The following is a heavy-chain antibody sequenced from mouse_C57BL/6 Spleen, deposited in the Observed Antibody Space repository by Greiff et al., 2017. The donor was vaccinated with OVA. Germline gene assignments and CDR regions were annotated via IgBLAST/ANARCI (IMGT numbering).Heavy chain of an antibody. V-gene: IGHV5-6*01. CDR3: ARHEATDAMDY. Sequence: DVHLVESGGDLVKPGGSLKLSCAASGFTFSSYGMSWVRQTPDKRLEWVATISSGGSYTYYPDSVKGRFTISRDNAKNTLYLQMSSLKSEDTAMYYCARHEATDAMDYWGQGTSVTVSS. CDR1: GFTFSSYG. J-gene: IGHJ4*01. CDR2: ISSGGSYT. D-gene: IGHD3-2*02.